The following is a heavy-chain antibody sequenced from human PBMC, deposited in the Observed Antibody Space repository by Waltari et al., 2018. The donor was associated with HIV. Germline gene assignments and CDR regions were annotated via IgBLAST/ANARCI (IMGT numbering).Heavy chain of an antibody. V-gene: IGHV3-48*01. CDR3: ASDLVRRGHSGYDTRNRVLPALGY. Sequence: VHGGGSLRLSCAASEFTFSSYSMNWVRQAPGKGLEWVSYISSSSSTIYYADSVKGRCTISRDNAKNSLYLQMNSLRAEDTAVYYCASDLVRRGHSGYDTRNRVLPALGYWGQGSLVTVSS. D-gene: IGHD5-12*01. J-gene: IGHJ4*02. CDR1: EFTFSSYS. CDR2: ISSSSSTI.